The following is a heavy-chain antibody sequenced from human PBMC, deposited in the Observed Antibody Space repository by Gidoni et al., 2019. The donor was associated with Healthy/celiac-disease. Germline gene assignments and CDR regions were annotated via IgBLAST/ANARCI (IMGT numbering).Heavy chain of an antibody. CDR1: GFTFSSYA. CDR2: ISGSGGST. Sequence: EVQLLESGGGLVQPGGSLRLSCAAYGFTFSSYAMSLVRQAPGTGLGWVSAISGSGGSTYYADSVKCRFTISRDNSKNTLYLQMNSLRAEDTAVYYCARTYDYVWGSYRYFDYWGQGTLVTVSS. D-gene: IGHD3-16*02. J-gene: IGHJ4*02. V-gene: IGHV3-23*01. CDR3: ARTYDYVWGSYRYFDY.